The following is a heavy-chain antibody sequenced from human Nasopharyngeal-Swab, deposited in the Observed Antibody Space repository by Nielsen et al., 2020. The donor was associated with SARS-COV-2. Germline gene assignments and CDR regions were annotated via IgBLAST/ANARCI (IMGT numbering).Heavy chain of an antibody. V-gene: IGHV1-2*06. CDR2: INPNSGDT. CDR3: ARGADLWGRDWFDP. D-gene: IGHD3-16*01. Sequence: WARQAPGQGLAWMGRINPNSGDTTYARKFQGRVTVTRDTSISTVYMELSRLRSDDTAVYYCARGADLWGRDWFDPWGQGTLVTVSS. J-gene: IGHJ5*02.